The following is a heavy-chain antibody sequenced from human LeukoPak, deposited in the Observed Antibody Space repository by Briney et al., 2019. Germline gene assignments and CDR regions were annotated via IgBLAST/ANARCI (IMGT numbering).Heavy chain of an antibody. Sequence: GGSLKLSCAASGFTLSDSTLHWVRQASGQGLEWVGRIRSKAYSYATAYAASVKGRFTISRDDSKNTAFLQMNSLKTEDTAVYYCTRVVPAVSGMDVWGQGTTVTVSS. J-gene: IGHJ6*02. CDR3: TRVVPAVSGMDV. CDR1: GFTLSDST. CDR2: IRSKAYSYAT. D-gene: IGHD2-2*01. V-gene: IGHV3-73*01.